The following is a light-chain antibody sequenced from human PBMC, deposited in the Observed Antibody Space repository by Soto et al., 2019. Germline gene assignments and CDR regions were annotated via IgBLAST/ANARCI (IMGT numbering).Light chain of an antibody. CDR3: QQYNYFWA. J-gene: IGKJ1*01. Sequence: DVQLTQSPSFMSLSAGDRATITCPASQSISSWLAWYQQKPGKAPKLLIYDASNLESGVPSRFSGGGSGTEFSLTISSLQPDDFATYYCQQYNYFWAFGQGTKVDIK. CDR1: QSISSW. V-gene: IGKV1-5*01. CDR2: DAS.